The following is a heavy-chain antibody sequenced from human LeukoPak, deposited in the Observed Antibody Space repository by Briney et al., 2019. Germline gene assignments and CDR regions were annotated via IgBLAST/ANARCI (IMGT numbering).Heavy chain of an antibody. V-gene: IGHV3-30*01. CDR2: ISYDGSNK. D-gene: IGHD3-3*01. CDR1: GFTFSSYA. Sequence: GGSLRLPCAASGFTFSSYAMHWVRQAPGKGLEWVAVISYDGSNKYYADSVKGRFTISRDNSKNTLYLQMNSLRAEDTAVYYCARGGDFWSGYYPLFDYWGQGTLVTVSS. CDR3: ARGGDFWSGYYPLFDY. J-gene: IGHJ4*02.